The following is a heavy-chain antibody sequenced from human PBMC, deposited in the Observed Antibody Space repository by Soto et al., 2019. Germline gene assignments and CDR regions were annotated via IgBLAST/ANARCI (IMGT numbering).Heavy chain of an antibody. CDR2: IYYSGIT. CDR1: GGSISSGDYY. Sequence: PSETLSHTCTVSGGSISSGDYYGSWIRQPPGKVLDWIGYIYYSGITYYNPSLKSRVTISVDTSKNQFSLKLSSVTAADTAVYYCAREINYYDSSGYYYVKEYGMDVWGQGTTVTVSS. CDR3: AREINYYDSSGYYYVKEYGMDV. D-gene: IGHD3-22*01. J-gene: IGHJ6*02. V-gene: IGHV4-30-4*01.